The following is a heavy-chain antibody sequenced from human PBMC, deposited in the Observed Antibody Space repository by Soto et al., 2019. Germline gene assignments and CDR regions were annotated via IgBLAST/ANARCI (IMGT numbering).Heavy chain of an antibody. CDR2: IYTSGST. Sequence: SETLSLTCTVSGGSISSYYWSWIRQPAGKGLEWIGRIYTSGSTNYNPSLKSRVTMSVDTSKNQFSLKLSSVTAADTAVYYCARDSNYYDSSGYLTRLFDPWGQGTLVTSPQ. J-gene: IGHJ5*02. V-gene: IGHV4-4*07. CDR1: GGSISSYY. CDR3: ARDSNYYDSSGYLTRLFDP. D-gene: IGHD3-22*01.